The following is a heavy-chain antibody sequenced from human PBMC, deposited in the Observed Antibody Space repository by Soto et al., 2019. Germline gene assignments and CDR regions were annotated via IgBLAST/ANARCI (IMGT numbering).Heavy chain of an antibody. Sequence: QLVQSRAGVKKPGSSVKVSCKASGGDFNSYTISWVRQAPGQGPEWMGTIIPILDVAKNAQKFQGRVTITADKSTSTVYMELRSLRSDDTAIYYCAQLWFGELWHGMDVWGQGTTVTVS. V-gene: IGHV1-69*02. J-gene: IGHJ6*02. CDR3: AQLWFGELWHGMDV. CDR1: GGDFNSYT. CDR2: IIPILDVA. D-gene: IGHD3-10*01.